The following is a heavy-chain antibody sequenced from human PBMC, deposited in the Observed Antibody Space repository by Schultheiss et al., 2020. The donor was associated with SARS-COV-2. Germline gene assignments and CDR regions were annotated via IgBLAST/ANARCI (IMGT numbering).Heavy chain of an antibody. CDR1: GGSISSSSYY. V-gene: IGHV4-39*07. D-gene: IGHD2-2*01. CDR2: IYYSGST. Sequence: SETLSLTCTVSGGSISSSSYYWGWIRQPPGKGLEWIGSIYYSGSTYYNPSLKSLLTISVDTSKTQFSLKLSSVTAADTAVYYCARGRGGHIVVVPAAKRVYFQHWGQGTLVTVSS. J-gene: IGHJ1*01. CDR3: ARGRGGHIVVVPAAKRVYFQH.